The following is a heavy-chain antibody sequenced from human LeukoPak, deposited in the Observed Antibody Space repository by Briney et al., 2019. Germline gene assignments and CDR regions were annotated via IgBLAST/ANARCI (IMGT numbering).Heavy chain of an antibody. J-gene: IGHJ6*02. V-gene: IGHV3-23*01. CDR3: AKDLSLYYHYAMDV. Sequence: GGSLRLSCAASGFTFSNYGMSWVRPAPGKGLEGVSAIRGSGGSTYYADSVKGRFTITRDNSKNTVSLQVNSLRAEDTAVYYCAKDLSLYYHYAMDVWGQGTTVTVSS. CDR1: GFTFSNYG. CDR2: IRGSGGST.